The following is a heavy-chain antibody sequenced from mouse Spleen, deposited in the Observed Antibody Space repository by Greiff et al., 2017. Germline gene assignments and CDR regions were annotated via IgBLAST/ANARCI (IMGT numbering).Heavy chain of an antibody. J-gene: IGHJ3*01. V-gene: IGHV5-9-4*01. Sequence: DVMLVESGGGLVKPGGSLKLSCAASGFTFSSYAMSWVRQSPEKRLEWVAEISSGGSYTYYPDTVTGRFTISRDNAKNTLYLEMSSLRSEDTAMYYCARGGRAWFAYWGQGTLVTVSA. D-gene: IGHD3-3*01. CDR3: ARGGRAWFAY. CDR2: ISSGGSYT. CDR1: GFTFSSYA.